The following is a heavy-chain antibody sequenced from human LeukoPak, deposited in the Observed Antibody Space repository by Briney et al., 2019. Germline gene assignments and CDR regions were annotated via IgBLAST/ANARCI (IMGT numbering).Heavy chain of an antibody. CDR3: ASSIAAAGMLN. J-gene: IGHJ4*02. D-gene: IGHD6-13*01. Sequence: PSETLSLTCAVYGGSFSGYYWSWIRQPPGKGLEWIGYIYYSGSTYYNPSLKSRVTISVDTSKNQFSLKLSSVTAADTAVYYCASSIAAAGMLNWGQGTLVTVSS. CDR1: GGSFSGYY. V-gene: IGHV4-34*09. CDR2: IYYSGST.